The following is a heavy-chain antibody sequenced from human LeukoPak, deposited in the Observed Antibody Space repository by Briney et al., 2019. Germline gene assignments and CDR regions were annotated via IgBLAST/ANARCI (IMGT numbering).Heavy chain of an antibody. CDR3: AKDPLNTLMVSPTFDY. J-gene: IGHJ4*02. D-gene: IGHD5-18*01. CDR2: ISGSGDDT. V-gene: IGHV3-23*01. CDR1: GFPFSSYA. Sequence: GGSLRLSCVVSGFPFSSYAMSWVRQAPGKGLEWVSGISGSGDDTYYAASVKGRFTVSRDTSKNTLYLQMNSLRAEDTAVYYCAKDPLNTLMVSPTFDYWGQGTLVTVSS.